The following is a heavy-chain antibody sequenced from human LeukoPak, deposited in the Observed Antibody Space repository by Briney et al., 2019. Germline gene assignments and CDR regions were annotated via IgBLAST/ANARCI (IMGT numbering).Heavy chain of an antibody. CDR1: GYTFTSYG. V-gene: IGHV1-18*01. J-gene: IGHJ4*02. CDR2: ISGYNDNT. D-gene: IGHD4-23*01. CDR3: ARDDASRGFAGNSPLDY. Sequence: ASVKVSCKASGYTFTSYGISWVRQAPGQGLEWMGWISGYNDNTNYAQKVQGRVTMTTDTSTSTAYMELRSLRSDDTAVYSCARDDASRGFAGNSPLDYWGQGTLITVSS.